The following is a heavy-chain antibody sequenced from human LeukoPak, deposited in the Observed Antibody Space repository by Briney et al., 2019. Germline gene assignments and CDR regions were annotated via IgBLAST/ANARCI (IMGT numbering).Heavy chain of an antibody. J-gene: IGHJ6*03. CDR3: TRGLRYCSGGSCNLSPPDYYYMDV. Sequence: ASVKVSCKASGYTFSSYDINWVRQATGQGLEWMGWMNPNSGKTAYAQMFQGSVTMTRTTSISTAYMELSSLRSEDTAVYYCTRGLRYCSGGSCNLSPPDYYYMDVWGKGTTVTISS. V-gene: IGHV1-8*01. CDR2: MNPNSGKT. CDR1: GYTFSSYD. D-gene: IGHD2-15*01.